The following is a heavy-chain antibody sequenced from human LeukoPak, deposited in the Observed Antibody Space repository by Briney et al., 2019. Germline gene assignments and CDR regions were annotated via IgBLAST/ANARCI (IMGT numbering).Heavy chain of an antibody. V-gene: IGHV4-39*01. Sequence: SETLSLTCTVSGGSISSTSYYWGWIRQPPGKGLEWIGSIYYSGSTYYNPSLKSRVTISVDTSKNQFSLKRNSVTAANTAVYYCARINRPSWYFDYWGQGALVTVSS. CDR1: GGSISSTSYY. J-gene: IGHJ4*02. CDR2: IYYSGST. D-gene: IGHD1-14*01. CDR3: ARINRPSWYFDY.